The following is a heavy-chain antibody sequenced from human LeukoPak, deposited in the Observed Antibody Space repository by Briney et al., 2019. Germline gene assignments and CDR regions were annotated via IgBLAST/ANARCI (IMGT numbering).Heavy chain of an antibody. Sequence: GGSLRLSCAASGFTFSSCAMHWVRQAPGKGLEWVAVISYDGSNKYYADSVKGRFTISRDNSKNTLYLQMNSLRAEDTAVYYCARGPRRVAVDYWGQGTLVTVSS. J-gene: IGHJ4*02. D-gene: IGHD6-6*01. V-gene: IGHV3-30*04. CDR1: GFTFSSCA. CDR3: ARGPRRVAVDY. CDR2: ISYDGSNK.